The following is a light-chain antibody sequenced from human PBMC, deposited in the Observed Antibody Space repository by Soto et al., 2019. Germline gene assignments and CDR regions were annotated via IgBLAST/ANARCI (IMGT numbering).Light chain of an antibody. CDR1: QSISGY. V-gene: IGKV1-39*01. J-gene: IGKJ5*01. CDR2: AAS. Sequence: DIQMTQSPSSLSASVGDRVTITCRASQSISGYLNWYQQKPGKAPNLLIYAASSLQSGVPSRFSGSGSGTDFTLTINSLHPEDFATYYCQQSYSTPITFGHGTRLEIK. CDR3: QQSYSTPIT.